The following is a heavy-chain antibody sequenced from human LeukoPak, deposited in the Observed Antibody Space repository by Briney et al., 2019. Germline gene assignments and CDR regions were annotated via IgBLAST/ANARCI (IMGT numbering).Heavy chain of an antibody. CDR1: GGSISSSFYY. J-gene: IGHJ4*02. CDR3: ARRGGSGSYSFDY. D-gene: IGHD3-10*01. V-gene: IGHV4-39*01. Sequence: NASETLSLTRTVSGGSISSSFYYWGWIRQPPGKGLEWIGSIYYSGNTYYNPSLKSRVTISVDTSKNQFSLKLTSVAAADTAVYYCARRGGSGSYSFDYWGQGTLVTVSS. CDR2: IYYSGNT.